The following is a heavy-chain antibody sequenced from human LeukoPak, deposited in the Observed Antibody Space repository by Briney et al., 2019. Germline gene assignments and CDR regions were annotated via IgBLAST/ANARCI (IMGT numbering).Heavy chain of an antibody. D-gene: IGHD3-9*01. CDR3: ARAPFLFSYSDILTGYYIPIAFDI. J-gene: IGHJ3*02. CDR2: IYYSGST. V-gene: IGHV4-30-4*01. Sequence: SETLSLTCTVSGGSFSSGDYYWSWIRQRPGKGLEWIGYIYYSGSTYYNPSLKSRVTISVDTSKNQFSLKLSSVTAADTAVYYCARAPFLFSYSDILTGYYIPIAFDIWGQGTMVTVSS. CDR1: GGSFSSGDYY.